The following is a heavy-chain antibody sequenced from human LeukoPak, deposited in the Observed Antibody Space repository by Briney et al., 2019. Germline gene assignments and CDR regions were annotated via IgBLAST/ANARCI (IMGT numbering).Heavy chain of an antibody. CDR2: IGGSGGST. Sequence: GGSLRLSCAASGFTFSSYAMSWVRQAPGKGLEWVSAIGGSGGSTYYADSVKRRFTISRDNSKNTLYLQMNSLRAEDTAVYYCARALSSSGPYFDFWGQGTLVTVSS. J-gene: IGHJ4*02. V-gene: IGHV3-23*01. CDR1: GFTFSSYA. D-gene: IGHD6-6*01. CDR3: ARALSSSGPYFDF.